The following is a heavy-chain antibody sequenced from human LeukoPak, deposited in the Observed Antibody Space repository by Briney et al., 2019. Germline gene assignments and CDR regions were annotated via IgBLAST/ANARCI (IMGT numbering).Heavy chain of an antibody. J-gene: IGHJ4*02. V-gene: IGHV3-9*03. CDR2: ISWNSGRI. Sequence: SLRLSCAASGFTFDDYAMHWVRQAPGKGLEWVSGISWNSGRIDYADAVKGRFTISRDNAENSLYLQMNSLRAEDMALYYCAKDIGSSGYYNHFDYWGQGTLVTVSS. D-gene: IGHD3-22*01. CDR3: AKDIGSSGYYNHFDY. CDR1: GFTFDDYA.